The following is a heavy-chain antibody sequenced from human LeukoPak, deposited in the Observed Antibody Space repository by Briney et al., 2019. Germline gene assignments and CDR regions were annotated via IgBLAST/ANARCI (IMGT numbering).Heavy chain of an antibody. CDR2: ISAYSGNT. CDR1: GYTFTSYA. Sequence: ASVKVSCKASGYTFTSYAMHWVRQAPGQGLEWMGWISAYSGNTNYAQKLQGRVTMTTDTSTSTAYMELRSLGSDDTAVYYCARPLLAYCGGDCYHYGMDVWGQGTTVTVSS. D-gene: IGHD2-21*01. V-gene: IGHV1-18*01. J-gene: IGHJ6*02. CDR3: ARPLLAYCGGDCYHYGMDV.